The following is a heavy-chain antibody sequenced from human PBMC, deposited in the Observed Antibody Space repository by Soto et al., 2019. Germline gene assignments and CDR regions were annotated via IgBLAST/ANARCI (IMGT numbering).Heavy chain of an antibody. V-gene: IGHV4-31*03. CDR2: IYYSGST. CDR1: GGSISSGGYY. CDR3: ARAIVLVPAAYFDY. Sequence: QVQLQESGPGLVKPSQTLSLTCTVSGGSISSGGYYWSWIRQHPGKGLEWIGYIYYSGSTYYNPSLESRVTLSVDTSKTQFSLKLSSVTAADTAVYYCARAIVLVPAAYFDYWGQGTLVTVSS. J-gene: IGHJ4*02. D-gene: IGHD2-2*01.